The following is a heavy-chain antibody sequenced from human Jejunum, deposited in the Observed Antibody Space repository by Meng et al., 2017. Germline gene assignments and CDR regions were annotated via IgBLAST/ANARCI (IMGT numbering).Heavy chain of an antibody. CDR1: GLIFSNFA. CDR2: ISGSGGVT. Sequence: GGSLRLSCAASGLIFSNFAVCWVRQAPGKGLEWVPAISGSGGVTYYADSVKGRFTISRDNFKNTLYLQMNSLRVEDMAVYYCAKDPNGDYIGAFDSWGQGTMVTVSS. D-gene: IGHD4-17*01. V-gene: IGHV3-23*01. J-gene: IGHJ3*01. CDR3: AKDPNGDYIGAFDS.